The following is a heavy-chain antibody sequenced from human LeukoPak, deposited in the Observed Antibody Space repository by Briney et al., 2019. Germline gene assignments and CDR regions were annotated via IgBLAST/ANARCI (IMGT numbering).Heavy chain of an antibody. CDR1: GYSISSSSYY. J-gene: IGHJ6*03. V-gene: IGHV4-39*07. CDR2: IYYSGST. D-gene: IGHD6-13*01. CDR3: AREQQLVNPYYMDV. Sequence: SETLSLTCTVSGYSISSSSYYWGWIRQPPGKGLEWIGSIYYSGSTYYNPSLKSRVTISVDTSKNQFSLKLSSVTAADTAVYYCAREQQLVNPYYMDVWGKGTTVTVSS.